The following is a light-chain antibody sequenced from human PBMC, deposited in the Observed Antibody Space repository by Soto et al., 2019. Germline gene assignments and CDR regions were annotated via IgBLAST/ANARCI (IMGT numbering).Light chain of an antibody. Sequence: QSVLNQPRSVSASPGQSVTSSCTGSSSDVGGYNFVSWYLQYPGEAPKLLIYDVDKRPSGVPHGFSGSRSGNTASLTISGLQAEDEADYFCCSYAGSPWVFGTGTKVTVL. J-gene: IGLJ1*01. V-gene: IGLV2-11*01. CDR2: DVD. CDR1: SSDVGGYNF. CDR3: CSYAGSPWV.